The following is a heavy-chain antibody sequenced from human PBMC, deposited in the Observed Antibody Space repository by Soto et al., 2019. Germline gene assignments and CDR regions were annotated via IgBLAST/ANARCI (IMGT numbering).Heavy chain of an antibody. D-gene: IGHD3-3*01. CDR3: AHWGAFYDFWSGYWLNWFDP. J-gene: IGHJ5*02. CDR2: IYWNDDK. CDR1: GFSLSTSGVG. V-gene: IGHV2-5*01. Sequence: SGPTLVNPTQTLTLTCTFSGFSLSTSGVGVGWIRQPPGKALEWLALIYWNDDKRYSPSLKSRLTITKDTSKNQVVLTMTNMDPVDTATYYCAHWGAFYDFWSGYWLNWFDPWGQGTLVTVSS.